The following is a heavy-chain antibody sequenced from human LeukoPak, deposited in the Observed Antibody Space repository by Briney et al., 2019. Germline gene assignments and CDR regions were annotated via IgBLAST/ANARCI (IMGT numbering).Heavy chain of an antibody. CDR1: GGSFSGYY. V-gene: IGHV4-34*01. J-gene: IGHJ4*02. Sequence: PSETLSLTCAVYGGSFSGYYWSWIRQPPGKGLXXIGGINHSGSTNYNPSLKSRVTISVDTSKNQFSLKLSSVTAADTAVYYCARALAAADSFDYWGQGTLVTVSS. D-gene: IGHD6-13*01. CDR2: INHSGST. CDR3: ARALAAADSFDY.